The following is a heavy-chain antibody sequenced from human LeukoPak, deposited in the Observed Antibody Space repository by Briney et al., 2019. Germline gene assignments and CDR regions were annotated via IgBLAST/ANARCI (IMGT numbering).Heavy chain of an antibody. V-gene: IGHV3-23*01. J-gene: IGHJ4*02. CDR2: ISDSGVNT. CDR1: GFTFSSSA. Sequence: GSLRLSCAASGFTFSSSAMSWVRQAPGKGLEWVSGISDSGVNTYYADSVKGRFTISRDNAKSTLYLQMNSLRAEDTAKYYCAGDYWGQGTLVTVSS. CDR3: AGDY.